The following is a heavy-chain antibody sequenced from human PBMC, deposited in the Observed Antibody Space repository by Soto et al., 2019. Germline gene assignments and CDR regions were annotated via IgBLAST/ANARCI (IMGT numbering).Heavy chain of an antibody. D-gene: IGHD1-1*01. CDR3: AKDKPATTSFDY. V-gene: IGHV3-23*01. CDR1: GFTISSNA. J-gene: IGHJ4*02. CDR2: ISDRGDTT. Sequence: EVQLLESGGGLVQPGGSLRLSCAASGFTISSNAMYWVRQAPGKGLEWVSAISDRGDTTHYADSVKGRFTISRDTSKTALYLQLNALRADDTAVYYCAKDKPATTSFDYWGQGTLVTVSS.